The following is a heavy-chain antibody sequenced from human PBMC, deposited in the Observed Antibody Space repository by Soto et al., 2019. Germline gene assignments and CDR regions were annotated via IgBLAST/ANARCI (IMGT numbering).Heavy chain of an antibody. J-gene: IGHJ4*02. V-gene: IGHV4-59*05. CDR2: IYYSGST. CDR3: ARLDVAFDYFDY. CDR1: GVSLSSYS. Sequence: SETLSLTCTVSGVSLSSYSWNWVRQPPGKGLEWIGSIYYSGSTYYNPSLKSRVTISVDTSKNQFSLKLSSVTAADTAVYYCARLDVAFDYFDYWGQGTLVTVSS.